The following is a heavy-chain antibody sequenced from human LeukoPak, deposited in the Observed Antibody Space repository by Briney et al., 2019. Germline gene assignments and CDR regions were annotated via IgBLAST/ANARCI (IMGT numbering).Heavy chain of an antibody. J-gene: IGHJ4*02. Sequence: GGSLRLSCAASGFTFSSYGMHWVRQAPGKGLEWVAFIRYDGSNKYYADSVKGRFTISRDNSKNTLYLQMNNLRAEDTAVYYCAKAPCGSCYSADYWGQGTLVTVSS. CDR1: GFTFSSYG. CDR2: IRYDGSNK. V-gene: IGHV3-30*02. D-gene: IGHD2-15*01. CDR3: AKAPCGSCYSADY.